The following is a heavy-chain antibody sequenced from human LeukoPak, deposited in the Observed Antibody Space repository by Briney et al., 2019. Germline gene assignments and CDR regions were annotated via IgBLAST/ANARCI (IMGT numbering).Heavy chain of an antibody. J-gene: IGHJ4*02. V-gene: IGHV3-21*01. CDR2: ISSSSSYI. D-gene: IGHD4-23*01. Sequence: PGGSLRLSCAASGFTFSSYSMNWVRQAPGKGLEWVSSISSSSSYIYYADSVKGRFTISRDNAKNSLYLQMNSLRAEDTAVYYCARDFLNYGGTLYWGQGTLVTVSS. CDR3: ARDFLNYGGTLY. CDR1: GFTFSSYS.